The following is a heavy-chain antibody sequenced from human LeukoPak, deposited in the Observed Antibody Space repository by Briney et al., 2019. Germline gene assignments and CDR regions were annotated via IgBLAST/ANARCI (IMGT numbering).Heavy chain of an antibody. J-gene: IGHJ4*02. CDR2: IYYSGST. CDR1: GGSISSYY. D-gene: IGHD5-24*01. V-gene: IGHV4-59*01. Sequence: KSSETLSLTCTVSGGSISSYYWSWIRQPPGKGLEWIGYIYYSGSTNYNPSLKSRVTISVDTSKNQFSLKLSSVTAADTAAYYCARGGKMATIRWGQGTLVTVSS. CDR3: ARGGKMATIR.